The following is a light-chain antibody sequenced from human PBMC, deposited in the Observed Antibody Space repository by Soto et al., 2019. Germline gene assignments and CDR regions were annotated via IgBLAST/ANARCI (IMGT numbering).Light chain of an antibody. Sequence: QSVLIQPPSASGTPGQRVTVSCSGGSSNIGSYTVNWYQQLPGAAPKLLIYSNSQRPSGVPDRFSASKSCTSASLAISGLQSEDEAEYYCAAWDDSLNGYVFGPGTKVTVL. CDR2: SNS. J-gene: IGLJ1*01. CDR1: SSNIGSYT. CDR3: AAWDDSLNGYV. V-gene: IGLV1-44*01.